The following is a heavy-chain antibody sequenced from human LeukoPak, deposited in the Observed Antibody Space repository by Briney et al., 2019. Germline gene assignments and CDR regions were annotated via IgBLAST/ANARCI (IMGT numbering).Heavy chain of an antibody. Sequence: GGSLRLSCTGFGFTFRDYAMSWVRQAPGKGLEWVGFIRSKAYGGTTEYAASVKGSFTISRDDSKSIAYLQMHSLRTGDTAVYYCSRCHAGCNWAPLDLWGQGTLVTVSS. V-gene: IGHV3-49*04. CDR1: GFTFRDYA. CDR2: IRSKAYGGTT. J-gene: IGHJ5*02. CDR3: SRCHAGCNWAPLDL. D-gene: IGHD1-1*01.